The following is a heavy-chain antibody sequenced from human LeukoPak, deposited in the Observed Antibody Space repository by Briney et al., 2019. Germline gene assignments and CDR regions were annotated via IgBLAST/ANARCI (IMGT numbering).Heavy chain of an antibody. J-gene: IGHJ4*02. CDR3: ARTLALGHFDY. CDR1: GGSISGYY. V-gene: IGHV4-59*08. D-gene: IGHD3-3*02. Sequence: SETLSLTCTVSGGSISGYYWSWIRQPPGKGLEWIGYIYSSGSTNYSPSLKTRVIISVDTSKNQFSLKLSSVTAADTAVYYCARTLALGHFDYWGQGTLVTVSS. CDR2: IYSSGST.